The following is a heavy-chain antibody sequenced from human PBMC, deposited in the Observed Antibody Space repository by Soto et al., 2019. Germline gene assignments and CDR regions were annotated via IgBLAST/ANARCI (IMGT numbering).Heavy chain of an antibody. CDR1: GGSISSGGYY. CDR3: ARSDILTGHPGVSLDY. Sequence: QVQLQESGPGLVKPSQTLSLTCTVSGGSISSGGYYWSWIRQHPGKGLEWIGYIYYSGSTYYNPSLRSRVTISVDTSKNQFSLKLSSVTAADTAVYYCARSDILTGHPGVSLDYWGQGTLVTVSS. V-gene: IGHV4-31*03. CDR2: IYYSGST. D-gene: IGHD3-9*01. J-gene: IGHJ4*02.